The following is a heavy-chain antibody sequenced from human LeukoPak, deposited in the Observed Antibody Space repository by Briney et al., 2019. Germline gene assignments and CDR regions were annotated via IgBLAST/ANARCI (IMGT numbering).Heavy chain of an antibody. Sequence: SVKVSCKASGGTFSSYAISWVRQAPGQGLEWMGGIIPIFGTANYAQKFQGRVTITADESTSTAYMELSSLRSEDTAVYYCASNAESSSPQYYYYYMDVWGKGTTVTVSS. CDR2: IIPIFGTA. CDR1: GGTFSSYA. J-gene: IGHJ6*03. V-gene: IGHV1-69*13. D-gene: IGHD6-6*01. CDR3: ASNAESSSPQYYYYYMDV.